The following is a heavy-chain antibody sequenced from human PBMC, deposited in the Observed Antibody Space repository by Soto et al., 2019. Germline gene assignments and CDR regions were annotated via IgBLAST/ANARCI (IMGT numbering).Heavy chain of an antibody. Sequence: EVQLVETGEGIDQPGESLRLSCAASGFTFSYYWMHWVRQTPGKGLLWVSHIHNDGSRTTYADSVKGRFTISRDNARNTVYLQMNSLRDDDTAVYYCARGDRGAFDLWGQGTAVTVSS. CDR1: GFTFSYYW. CDR2: IHNDGSRT. J-gene: IGHJ3*01. V-gene: IGHV3-74*03. D-gene: IGHD5-12*01. CDR3: ARGDRGAFDL.